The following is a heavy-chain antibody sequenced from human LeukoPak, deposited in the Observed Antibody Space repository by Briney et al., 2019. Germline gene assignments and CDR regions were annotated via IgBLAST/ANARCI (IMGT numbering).Heavy chain of an antibody. V-gene: IGHV3-7*01. CDR1: GFTFSSYW. CDR3: ARDQSYGDPTALNH. CDR2: IKQDGSEK. J-gene: IGHJ1*01. Sequence: GGSLRLSCAASGFTFSSYWMTWVRQAPGKGLEWVANIKQDGSEKNFVDSVKGRFTISRDNAKNSVFLQMNSLRVEDTAVYYCARDQSYGDPTALNHWGQGTLVTVSS. D-gene: IGHD2-21*02.